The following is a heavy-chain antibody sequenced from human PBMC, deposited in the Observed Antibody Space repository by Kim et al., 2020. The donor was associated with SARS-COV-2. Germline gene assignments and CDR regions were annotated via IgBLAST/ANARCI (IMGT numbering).Heavy chain of an antibody. CDR1: GFTFTGHA. D-gene: IGHD2-21*01. Sequence: GGSLRLSCTTSGFTFTGHAMSWVRQAPGKGLEWVSSIDGSDGTTYYVDSVKGRFSISRKDSKNTPYLQMIALRADDTAAYYCLKGGWGWIWDYRGQGTLVTVSS. CDR2: IDGSDGTT. CDR3: LKGGWGWIWDY. J-gene: IGHJ4*02. V-gene: IGHV3-23*01.